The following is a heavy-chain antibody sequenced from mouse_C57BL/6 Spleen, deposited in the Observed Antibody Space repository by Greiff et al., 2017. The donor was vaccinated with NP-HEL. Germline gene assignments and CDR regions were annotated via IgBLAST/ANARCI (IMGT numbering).Heavy chain of an antibody. CDR1: GYAFSSSW. CDR3: AEIYYGNYG. CDR2: IYPGDGDT. V-gene: IGHV1-82*01. D-gene: IGHD2-1*01. Sequence: QVQLQQSGPELVKPGASVKISCKASGYAFSSSWMNWVKQRPGKGLEWIGRIYPGDGDTNYNGKFKGKATLTADKSSSTAYMQLSSLTSEDSAVYFCAEIYYGNYGWGQGTTLTVSS. J-gene: IGHJ2*01.